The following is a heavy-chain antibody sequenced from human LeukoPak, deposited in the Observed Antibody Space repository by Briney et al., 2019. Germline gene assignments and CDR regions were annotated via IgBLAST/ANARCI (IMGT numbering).Heavy chain of an antibody. Sequence: PGGSLRLSCATSRFTLRDDVMTWVGQAAGKGLEWVSGLSHSADNTYSADSVKGRFTVSRDNSMNTLYLLLDSLGAEDAGIYYCGKHIDTIGGYIDYWGQGDLVTVSS. CDR2: LSHSADNT. V-gene: IGHV3-23*01. CDR1: RFTLRDDV. J-gene: IGHJ4*02. CDR3: GKHIDTIGGYIDY. D-gene: IGHD2-21*01.